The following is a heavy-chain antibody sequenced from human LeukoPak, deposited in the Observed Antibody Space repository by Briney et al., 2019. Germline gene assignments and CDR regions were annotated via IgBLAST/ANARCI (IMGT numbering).Heavy chain of an antibody. Sequence: SETLSLTCTVSGGSISSGGYYWSWIRQPPGKGLEWIGYIYHSGSTYYNPSLKSRVTISVDTSKNQFSLKLSSLTAADTAVYYCARHLIHSSGYWAPFDYWGQGTLVTVSS. V-gene: IGHV4-30-2*03. J-gene: IGHJ4*02. CDR1: GGSISSGGYY. CDR3: ARHLIHSSGYWAPFDY. D-gene: IGHD3-22*01. CDR2: IYHSGST.